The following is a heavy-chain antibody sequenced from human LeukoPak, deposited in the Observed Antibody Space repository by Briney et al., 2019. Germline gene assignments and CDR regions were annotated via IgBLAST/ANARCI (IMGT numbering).Heavy chain of an antibody. D-gene: IGHD6-13*01. CDR3: AKQPYISSSWYSDYFDY. V-gene: IGHV3-23*01. J-gene: IGHJ4*02. Sequence: PGGSLRLSCAASGFTFSSYALSWVRQAPGKGLEWVSGITDSGTGTYYADSVKGRFTISRDNSKNTLYLQMNSLRAEDTAVYYCAKQPYISSSWYSDYFDYWGQGTLVTVSS. CDR1: GFTFSSYA. CDR2: ITDSGTGT.